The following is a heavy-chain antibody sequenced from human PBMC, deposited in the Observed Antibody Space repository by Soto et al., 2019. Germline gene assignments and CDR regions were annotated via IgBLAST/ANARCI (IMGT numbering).Heavy chain of an antibody. V-gene: IGHV1-46*01. J-gene: IGHJ5*02. Sequence: ASVKVSCKASGYTFTSYFMPWVRQAPGQGLEWMGIINPSGGGTTYAQKFQGRVTMTRDTSTSTVYMELSSLRSEDTAVYYCAREAYSSSGFDPWGQGTLVTVSS. CDR3: AREAYSSSGFDP. CDR2: INPSGGGT. D-gene: IGHD6-19*01. CDR1: GYTFTSYF.